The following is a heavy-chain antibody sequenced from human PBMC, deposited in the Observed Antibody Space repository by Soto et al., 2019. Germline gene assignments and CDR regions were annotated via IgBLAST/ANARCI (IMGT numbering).Heavy chain of an antibody. CDR1: GYTFTSYA. J-gene: IGHJ3*02. D-gene: IGHD6-19*01. CDR2: INAGNGNT. V-gene: IGHV1-3*01. CDR3: ATSRGQWLATDAFGI. Sequence: ASVKVSCKASGYTFTSYAMHWVRQAPGQRLEWMGWINAGNGNTKYSQKFQGRVTITRDTSASTAYMELSSLRSEDTAVYYCATSRGQWLATDAFGIWGQGTMVTVSS.